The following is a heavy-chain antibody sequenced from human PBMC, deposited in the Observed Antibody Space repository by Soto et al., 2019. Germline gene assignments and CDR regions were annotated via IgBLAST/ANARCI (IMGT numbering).Heavy chain of an antibody. Sequence: QLHLQESGPGLAKPSETLSLTCTVSSGSISSSSDYWGWIRQPPGKGLEWIGSIYYSGSTYYNPCLKSRLSVSVHTYKNQFSLKLTSVTAADPAVHCCARHRPYSNYLGYLGQGPLVTASS. CDR2: IYYSGST. J-gene: IGHJ4*02. CDR3: ARHRPYSNYLGY. V-gene: IGHV4-39*01. D-gene: IGHD4-4*01. CDR1: SGSISSSSDY.